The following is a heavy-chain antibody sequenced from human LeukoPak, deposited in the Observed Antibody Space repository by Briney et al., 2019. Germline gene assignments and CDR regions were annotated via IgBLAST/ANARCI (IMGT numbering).Heavy chain of an antibody. J-gene: IGHJ4*02. CDR1: GRSFSGYY. CDR3: ARDRCSSTSCEYYFDY. Sequence: SETLSLTCAVYGRSFSGYYWSWIRQPPGKGLEWIGEINHSGSTNYNPSLKSRVTISVDTSKNQFSLKLSSVTAADTAVYYCARDRCSSTSCEYYFDYWGQGTLVTVSS. D-gene: IGHD2-2*01. CDR2: INHSGST. V-gene: IGHV4-34*01.